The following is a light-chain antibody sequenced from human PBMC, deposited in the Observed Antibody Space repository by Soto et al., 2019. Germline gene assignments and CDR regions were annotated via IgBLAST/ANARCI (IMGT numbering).Light chain of an antibody. V-gene: IGKV3-15*01. CDR3: QQYNNWPWT. J-gene: IGKJ1*01. CDR1: QSVSSN. Sequence: IVMTQFPATLSVSPGERATLSCRASQSVSSNLAWYKQKPGQAPRLLIYGASTRATGIPARFSGSGSGTEFTLTISSLKSEDFEVYYCQQYNNWPWTFGQGTKVDIK. CDR2: GAS.